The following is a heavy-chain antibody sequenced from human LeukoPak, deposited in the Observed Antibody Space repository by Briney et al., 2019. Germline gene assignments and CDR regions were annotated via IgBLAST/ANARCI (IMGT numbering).Heavy chain of an antibody. CDR3: ARGQSLWFALTLGY. CDR2: MNPNSGNT. J-gene: IGHJ4*02. V-gene: IGHV1-8*03. D-gene: IGHD3-10*01. Sequence: GASVKVSCKASGYTFTSYDINWVRQATGQGLEWMGWMNPNSGNTGYAQKFQGRVTITRNTSISTAYMELSSLRSEDTAVYYCARGQSLWFALTLGYWGQGTLVTVSS. CDR1: GYTFTSYD.